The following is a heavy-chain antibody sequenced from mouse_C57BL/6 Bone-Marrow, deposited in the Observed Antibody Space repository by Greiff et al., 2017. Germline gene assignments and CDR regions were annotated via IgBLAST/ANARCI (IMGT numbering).Heavy chain of an antibody. CDR3: ATSTKGYYFDY. Sequence: VKLMESGAELARPGASVKMSCKASGYTFTSYTMHWVKQRPGQGLEWIGYINPSSGYTKYNQKFKDKATLTVDKSSSTAYMQLSSLTSEDAAVYYCATSTKGYYFDYWGQGTTLTVSS. D-gene: IGHD2-14*01. CDR2: INPSSGYT. V-gene: IGHV1-4*01. J-gene: IGHJ2*01. CDR1: GYTFTSYT.